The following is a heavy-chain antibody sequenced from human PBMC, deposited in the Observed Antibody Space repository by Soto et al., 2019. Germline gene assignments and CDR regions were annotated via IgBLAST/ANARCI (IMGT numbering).Heavy chain of an antibody. CDR1: GGTFSTYS. D-gene: IGHD1-20*01. CDR2: SLPIFGTS. CDR3: ARGGRYPKSSTYYGMDV. Sequence: QVQLVQSGAEVKKPGSSVKVSCKASGGTFSTYSISWVRQAPGQGLEWMGGSLPIFGTSHYAQNFRGRVTITADESTSTAYMELSSLRSDDTAVYYCARGGRYPKSSTYYGMDVWGQGTTVTVSS. J-gene: IGHJ6*02. V-gene: IGHV1-69*01.